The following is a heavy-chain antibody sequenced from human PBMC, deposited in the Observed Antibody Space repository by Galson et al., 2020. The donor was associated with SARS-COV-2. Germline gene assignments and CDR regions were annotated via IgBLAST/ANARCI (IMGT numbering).Heavy chain of an antibody. CDR2: ISAYP. J-gene: IGHJ6*02. CDR3: VRDYLDGSGWYGYYHGMDV. Sequence: ASVKVSCKASGYTFTSHGISWVRQAPGQGLEWMGRISAYPNYAQNLQGRVTMTTDTSTSTAYMELRSLRYDDTAVYYCVRDYLDGSGWYGYYHGMDVWGQGTTVTVSS. V-gene: IGHV1-18*01. D-gene: IGHD6-19*01. CDR1: GYTFTSHG.